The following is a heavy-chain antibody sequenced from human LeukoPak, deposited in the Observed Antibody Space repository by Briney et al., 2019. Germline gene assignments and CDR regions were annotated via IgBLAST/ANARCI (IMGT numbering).Heavy chain of an antibody. J-gene: IGHJ4*02. V-gene: IGHV4-61*01. CDR3: ARSGRAVAGTYY. CDR2: IYYSGST. CDR1: GGSVSSGSYY. D-gene: IGHD6-19*01. Sequence: SETLSLTCTVSGGSVSSGSYYRSWIRQPPGKGLEWIRYIYYSGSTNYNPPLKSRVTISVDTSKNQFSLKLSSVTAADTAVYYCARSGRAVAGTYYWGQGTLVTVSS.